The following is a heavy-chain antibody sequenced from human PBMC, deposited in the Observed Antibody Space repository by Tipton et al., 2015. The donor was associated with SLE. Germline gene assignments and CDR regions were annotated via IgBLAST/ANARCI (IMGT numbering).Heavy chain of an antibody. V-gene: IGHV4-61*09. CDR2: IYTSGST. D-gene: IGHD3-22*01. Sequence: TLSLTCTVSGGSISSGSYYWSWIRQPAGKGLEWIGYIYTSGSTNYNPSLKSRVTISVDTSKNQFSLKLSPVTAADTAVYYCARGQYYYDSSGYSYNWFDPWCQGTLVTVSS. CDR3: ARGQYYYDSSGYSYNWFDP. CDR1: GGSISSGSYY. J-gene: IGHJ5*02.